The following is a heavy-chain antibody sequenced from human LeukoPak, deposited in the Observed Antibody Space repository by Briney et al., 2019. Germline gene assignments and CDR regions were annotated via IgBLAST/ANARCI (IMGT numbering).Heavy chain of an antibody. CDR2: ISAYNGNT. J-gene: IGHJ6*02. Sequence: GASVKVSCKASGYTLTSYGISWVRQAPGQGLEWMGWISAYNGNTNYAQKLQGRVTMTTDTSTSTAYMELRSLRSDDTAVYYCARDRKVGATLDYYYYYGMDVWGQGTTVTVSS. CDR1: GYTLTSYG. D-gene: IGHD1-26*01. V-gene: IGHV1-18*01. CDR3: ARDRKVGATLDYYYYYGMDV.